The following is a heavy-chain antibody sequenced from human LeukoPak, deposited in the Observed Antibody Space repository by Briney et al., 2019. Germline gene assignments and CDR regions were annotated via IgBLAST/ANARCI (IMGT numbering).Heavy chain of an antibody. CDR1: RYTFTVYY. Sequence: GASVSLSYTASRYTFTVYYMHWGRQAPGQGLEWMGWINPNSGGTNYAQKFQGRVTMTRDTSISTAYMELSRLRSDDTAVYYCARGYSSSSGYYYYYMDVWGKGTTVTVSS. CDR2: INPNSGGT. CDR3: ARGYSSSSGYYYYYMDV. D-gene: IGHD6-6*01. J-gene: IGHJ6*03. V-gene: IGHV1-2*02.